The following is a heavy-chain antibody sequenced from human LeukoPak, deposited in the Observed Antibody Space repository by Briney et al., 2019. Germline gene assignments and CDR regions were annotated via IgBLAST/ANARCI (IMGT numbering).Heavy chain of an antibody. CDR2: ITGAGDNT. CDR3: TKMSLESSNYYHDF. CDR1: GFTFSRFA. J-gene: IGHJ4*02. V-gene: IGHV3-23*01. Sequence: GGSLRLSCAASGFTFSRFAMSWVRQAPGRGLEWVSAITGAGDNTYYADFVRGQFTISRDNSKNTLYLQMNSLRAEDSAVYYCTKMSLESSNYYHDFWGQGTMVSVSS. D-gene: IGHD3-22*01.